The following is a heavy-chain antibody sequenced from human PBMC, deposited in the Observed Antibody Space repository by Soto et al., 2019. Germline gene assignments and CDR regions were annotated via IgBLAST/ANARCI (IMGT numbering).Heavy chain of an antibody. CDR2: TDASGST. J-gene: IGHJ4*02. CDR1: DGSISTYY. Sequence: SETLSLTCTVSDGSISTYYCNWIRQPAGKGLEWIGRTDASGSTDYDPSLKSRVTMSVDTSKNQFSLRLSSVTAADTAVYYCARGGHDFWSGPFDYWGQGAQVTVSS. V-gene: IGHV4-4*07. D-gene: IGHD3-3*01. CDR3: ARGGHDFWSGPFDY.